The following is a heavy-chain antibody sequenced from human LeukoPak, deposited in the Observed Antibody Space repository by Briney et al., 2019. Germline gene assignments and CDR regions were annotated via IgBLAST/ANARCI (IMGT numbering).Heavy chain of an antibody. V-gene: IGHV1-18*01. CDR1: GYTFTSYG. Sequence: ASVKVSCKASGYTFTSYGISWVRQAPGQGFEWMGWISAYNGNTNYAQKLQGRVTMTTDTSTSTAYMELRSLRSDDTAVYYCARDAYCGGDCPSFYYYYGMDVWGQGTTVTVSS. J-gene: IGHJ6*02. D-gene: IGHD2-21*02. CDR2: ISAYNGNT. CDR3: ARDAYCGGDCPSFYYYYGMDV.